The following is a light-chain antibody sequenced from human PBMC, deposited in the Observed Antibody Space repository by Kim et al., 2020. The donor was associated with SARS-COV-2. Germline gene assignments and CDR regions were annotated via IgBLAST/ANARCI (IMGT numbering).Light chain of an antibody. CDR3: QKYDSART. Sequence: SASVGDRVTITRRASQGISNYVAWYQQKPGKVPKLLIYAASTLQSGVPSRFSGSGSGTDFTLTISGLQPEDVATYYCQKYDSARTFGRGTKVDIK. CDR2: AAS. CDR1: QGISNY. V-gene: IGKV1-27*01. J-gene: IGKJ1*01.